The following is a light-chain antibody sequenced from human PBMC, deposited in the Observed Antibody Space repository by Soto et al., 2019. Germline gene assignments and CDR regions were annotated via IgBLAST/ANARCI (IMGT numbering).Light chain of an antibody. CDR2: AAS. Sequence: DIQMTQTPSSLSASIGDSVTISCRARQTVNTYLHWYQQKPGKAPKLLIYAASNLQSGVPSRFSGSGSGTNFTLSLNSLQPEDFATYYCQQGYSNPWTFGQGTKVDIK. CDR3: QQGYSNPWT. CDR1: QTVNTY. V-gene: IGKV1-39*01. J-gene: IGKJ1*01.